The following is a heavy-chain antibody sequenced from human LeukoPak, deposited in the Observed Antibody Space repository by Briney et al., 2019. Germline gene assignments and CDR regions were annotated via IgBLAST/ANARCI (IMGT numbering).Heavy chain of an antibody. CDR1: GGSISSYY. CDR2: IYTSGST. Sequence: SETLSLTCTVSGGSISSYYWSWIRQPAGKGLEWIGRIYTSGSTNYNPSLKSRVTMSVDTSKNQFSLKLSSVTAADTAVYYCARDVDELRLGELSRSPPRPYYYMDVWGKGTTVAVSS. V-gene: IGHV4-4*07. D-gene: IGHD3-16*02. J-gene: IGHJ6*03. CDR3: ARDVDELRLGELSRSPPRPYYYMDV.